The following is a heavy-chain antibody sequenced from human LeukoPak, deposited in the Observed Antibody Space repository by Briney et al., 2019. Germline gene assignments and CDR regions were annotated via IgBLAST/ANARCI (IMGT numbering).Heavy chain of an antibody. J-gene: IGHJ3*02. CDR1: GYTFTGYY. D-gene: IGHD5-12*01. Sequence: GASVKVSCKASGYTFTGYYMHWVRPAPGQGLEWMGWINPNSGGTNYAQKFQGRVTMTRDTSISTAYMELSRLRSDDTAVYYCARVGYDSASDAFDIWGQGTMVTVSS. CDR2: INPNSGGT. V-gene: IGHV1-2*02. CDR3: ARVGYDSASDAFDI.